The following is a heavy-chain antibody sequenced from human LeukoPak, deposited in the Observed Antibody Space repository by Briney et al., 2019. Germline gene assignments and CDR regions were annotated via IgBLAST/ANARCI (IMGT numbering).Heavy chain of an antibody. Sequence: LRLSXAASGFSFRSYEMNWVRQAPGKGLEWVSYISGSGSTSYYADSVKGRFTISRDNAKSSLYLQMNSLRGEDTAVYYCASIYVSGSYWDYWGQGTLVTVSS. CDR1: GFSFRSYE. CDR2: ISGSGSTS. D-gene: IGHD3-10*01. V-gene: IGHV3-48*03. J-gene: IGHJ4*02. CDR3: ASIYVSGSYWDY.